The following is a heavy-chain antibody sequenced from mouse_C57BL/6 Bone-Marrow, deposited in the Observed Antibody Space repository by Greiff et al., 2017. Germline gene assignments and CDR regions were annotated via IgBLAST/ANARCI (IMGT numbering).Heavy chain of an antibody. CDR3: ARDGPTGVDY. CDR1: GFTFSSYA. Sequence: EVKLVESGGGLVKPGGSLKLSCAASGFTFSSYAMSWVRQTPEKRLEWVATISDGGSYTYYPDNVKGRFTISRDNAKNTLYLQMSHLKSEDTAMYYCARDGPTGVDYWGQGTTLTVSS. CDR2: ISDGGSYT. D-gene: IGHD1-1*01. V-gene: IGHV5-4*01. J-gene: IGHJ2*01.